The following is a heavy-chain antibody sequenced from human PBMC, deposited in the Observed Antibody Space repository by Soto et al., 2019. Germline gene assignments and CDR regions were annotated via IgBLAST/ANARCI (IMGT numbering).Heavy chain of an antibody. J-gene: IGHJ6*03. Sequence: TLSLTCTVSGGSISSGGYYWSWIRQHPGKGLEWIGYIYYSGSTYYNPSLKSRVTISVDTSKNQFSLKLSSVTAADTAVYYCARDHGVAASPRYYYYYMDVWGKGTTVTVSS. D-gene: IGHD6-13*01. CDR1: GGSISSGGYY. CDR2: IYYSGST. V-gene: IGHV4-31*03. CDR3: ARDHGVAASPRYYYYYMDV.